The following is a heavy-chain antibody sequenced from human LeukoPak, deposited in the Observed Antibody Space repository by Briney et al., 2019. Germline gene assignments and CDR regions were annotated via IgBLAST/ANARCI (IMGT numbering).Heavy chain of an antibody. Sequence: TSSETLSLTCTVSGGSISSSSYYWGWIRQPPGKGLEWIGSIYYSGSTYYNPSLKSRVTISVDTSKNQFSLKLSSVTAADTAVYYCARRIAVAGTGDTHFDYWGQGTLVTVSS. V-gene: IGHV4-39*01. J-gene: IGHJ4*02. D-gene: IGHD6-19*01. CDR3: ARRIAVAGTGDTHFDY. CDR2: IYYSGST. CDR1: GGSISSSSYY.